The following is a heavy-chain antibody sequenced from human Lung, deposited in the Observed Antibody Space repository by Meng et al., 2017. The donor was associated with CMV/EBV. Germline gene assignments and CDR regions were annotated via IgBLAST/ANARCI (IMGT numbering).Heavy chain of an antibody. CDR1: GFSLSSTGLR. CDR2: IDWHDDK. J-gene: IGHJ6*02. Sequence: SGXXLVXPTQTLTLTCTCSGFSLSSTGLRVNWIRQPPGKALEWLARIDWHDDKLYNTSLKTRLTISKDTFKNQVVLTMTDMDHVDTATFYCARTSDYYRVMDVWXQGTXVTVSS. CDR3: ARTSDYYRVMDV. V-gene: IGHV2-70D*14.